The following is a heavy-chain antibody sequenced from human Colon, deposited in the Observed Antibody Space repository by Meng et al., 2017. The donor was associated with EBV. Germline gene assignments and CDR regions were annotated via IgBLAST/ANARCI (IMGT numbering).Heavy chain of an antibody. J-gene: IGHJ4*02. Sequence: QLQLTPWGAGLLKPSETLSLTCTVYGGSFSDSYWTWIRQPPGKGLEWIGEINHVGSTTYNPSLKSRVTISVDTSKNQFSLKLSSVTAADAAVYYCASSDCSGGTCYLDCWGQGTLVTVSS. V-gene: IGHV4-34*01. CDR1: GGSFSDSY. CDR3: ASSDCSGGTCYLDC. CDR2: INHVGST. D-gene: IGHD2-15*01.